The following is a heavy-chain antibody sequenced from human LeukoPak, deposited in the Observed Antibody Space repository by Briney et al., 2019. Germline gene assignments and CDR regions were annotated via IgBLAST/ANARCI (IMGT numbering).Heavy chain of an antibody. V-gene: IGHV4-59*08. CDR3: ARLTPGIAAAADY. CDR1: GGSISSHY. CDR2: IYYSGST. J-gene: IGHJ4*02. D-gene: IGHD6-13*01. Sequence: SETLSLTCTVSGGSISSHYWSWIRQPPGKGLEWIGYIYYSGSTNYNPSLKSRVTISVDTSKNQFSLKLSSVTAADTAVYYCARLTPGIAAAADYWGQGTLVTVSS.